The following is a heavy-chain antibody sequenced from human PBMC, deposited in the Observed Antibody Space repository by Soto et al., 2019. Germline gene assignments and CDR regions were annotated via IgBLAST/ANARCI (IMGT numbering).Heavy chain of an antibody. V-gene: IGHV2-5*02. CDR2: IYWDGDR. J-gene: IGHJ4*02. CDR3: AHSTLSAVWTYDY. D-gene: IGHD3-16*01. CDR1: GFSLSTEGVS. Sequence: QITLEESGPTLVKPTQTLMLTCTFSGFSLSTEGVSVGWIRQPPGKALEWLAIIYWDGDRRYSPSVKNRLIISKVASKDQLVFTMTNMDPDDTATYYCAHSTLSAVWTYDYWGQGILVTGSA.